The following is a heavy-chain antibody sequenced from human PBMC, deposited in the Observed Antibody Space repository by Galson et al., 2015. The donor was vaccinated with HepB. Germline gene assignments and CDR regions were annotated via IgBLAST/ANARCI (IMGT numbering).Heavy chain of an antibody. CDR1: RDTFSSYA. J-gene: IGHJ6*02. CDR2: IIPVYGTV. Sequence: SVKVSCKASRDTFSSYAINWVRQAPGQGLEWMGGIIPVYGTVNYGQRLQGRVTITADTSTSIVYMELRRLRSEDTGVYWCARDDPVRYYYGLDVWGQGTTVTVSS. CDR3: ARDDPVRYYYGLDV. D-gene: IGHD2-15*01. V-gene: IGHV1-69*06.